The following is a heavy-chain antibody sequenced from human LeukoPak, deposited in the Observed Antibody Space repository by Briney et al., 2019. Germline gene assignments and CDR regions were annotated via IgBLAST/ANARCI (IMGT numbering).Heavy chain of an antibody. Sequence: SETLSLTCTVSGGSISSSSYFWGWIRQPPGKGLEWVGSMSYSGSTYYNPSLKSRVTISVDTSKNQFSLRLSSVTAADTAVYYCARRSSSQPPNYWGQGTLVTVSS. V-gene: IGHV4-39*01. J-gene: IGHJ4*02. CDR2: MSYSGST. CDR1: GGSISSSSYF. D-gene: IGHD6-13*01. CDR3: ARRSSSQPPNY.